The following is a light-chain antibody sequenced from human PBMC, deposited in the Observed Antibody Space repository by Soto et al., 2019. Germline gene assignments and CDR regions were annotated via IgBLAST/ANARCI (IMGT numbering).Light chain of an antibody. V-gene: IGKV3-15*01. Sequence: EIVMPQSPATLSVSPGERATLSCRASQSVSSNLAWYQQKPGQAPRLLIYGASTRATGLPARFSGSGSGTEFTLTISSLQSEDFAVYYCQQYNNWPPVTFGGGTKVESK. CDR3: QQYNNWPPVT. CDR1: QSVSSN. J-gene: IGKJ4*01. CDR2: GAS.